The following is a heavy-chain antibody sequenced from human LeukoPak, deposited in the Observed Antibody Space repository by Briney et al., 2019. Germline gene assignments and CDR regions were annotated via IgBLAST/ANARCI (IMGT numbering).Heavy chain of an antibody. V-gene: IGHV4-30-2*01. CDR2: IYHSGST. CDR3: ASSWYRRGLDY. CDR1: GGSISSGGYS. Sequence: SQTLPLTCAVSGGSISSGGYSWGWIRQPPGKGLEWIGYIYHSGSTYYNPSLKSRVTISVDRSKNQFSLKLSSVTAADTAVYYCASSWYRRGLDYWGQGTLVTVSS. D-gene: IGHD6-13*01. J-gene: IGHJ4*02.